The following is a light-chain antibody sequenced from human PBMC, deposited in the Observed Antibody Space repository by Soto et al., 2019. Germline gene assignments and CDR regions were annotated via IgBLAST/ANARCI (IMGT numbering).Light chain of an antibody. CDR2: GAS. V-gene: IGKV3-15*01. CDR3: QQYNNWLWT. J-gene: IGKJ1*01. Sequence: EIVITQSPATLSVSPGERATLSCRASQSVRSNLAWYQQKPGQAPRLLIYGASTRATGIPARFSGSGSGTEFTLTISILQSEDFAVYYCQQYNNWLWTFGQGTKVEIK. CDR1: QSVRSN.